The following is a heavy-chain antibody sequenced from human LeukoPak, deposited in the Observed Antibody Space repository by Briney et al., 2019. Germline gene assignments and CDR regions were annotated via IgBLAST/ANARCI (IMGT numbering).Heavy chain of an antibody. Sequence: GGSLRLSCAASGFTFDDYAIHWVRQAPGKGLEWVSGISWNSGSIGYADSVKGRFTISRDNAKNSLYLQMNSLRAEDTALYYCARDLATTLTSISLDPWGQGTLVTVSS. CDR1: GFTFDDYA. J-gene: IGHJ5*02. V-gene: IGHV3-9*01. CDR2: ISWNSGSI. CDR3: ARDLATTLTSISLDP. D-gene: IGHD1-1*01.